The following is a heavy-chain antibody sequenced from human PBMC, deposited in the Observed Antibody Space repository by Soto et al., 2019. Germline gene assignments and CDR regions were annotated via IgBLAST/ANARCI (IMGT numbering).Heavy chain of an antibody. V-gene: IGHV1-3*01. CDR3: ASHGGVGTMVI. Sequence: SVKVSCKSSVYTLTGYAMHLVRQAPGQRLEWMGWINAGNGNTKYSQKFQGRVTITRDTSARTAYMELSSLRSEDTAVYYCASHGGVGTMVIWGQGTLVTVSS. CDR2: INAGNGNT. D-gene: IGHD3-10*01. J-gene: IGHJ4*02. CDR1: VYTLTGYA.